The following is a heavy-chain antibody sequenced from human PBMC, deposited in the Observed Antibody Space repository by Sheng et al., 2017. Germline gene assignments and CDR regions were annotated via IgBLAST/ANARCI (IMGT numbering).Heavy chain of an antibody. J-gene: IGHJ4*02. D-gene: IGHD3-10*01. CDR2: IVVTLQKT. Sequence: QVQLVQSGGEVKKPGASVKVSCKASGDTFRSYVIAWVRQAPGQRLEWMGRIVVTLQKTHYAEKFQGRVAISADEGTNTAYMELISLTSDDTAVYYCARDSREGSGSYGDYWGQGTLVIVSS. V-gene: IGHV1-69*11. CDR1: GDTFRSYV. CDR3: ARDSREGSGSYGDY.